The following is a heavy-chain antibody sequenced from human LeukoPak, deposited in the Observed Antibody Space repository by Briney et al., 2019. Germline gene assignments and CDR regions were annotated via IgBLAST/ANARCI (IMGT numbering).Heavy chain of an antibody. V-gene: IGHV4-39*01. CDR1: GGSISSSSYY. CDR3: ARQLGTGDNWFDP. J-gene: IGHJ5*02. CDR2: IYYSGST. D-gene: IGHD7-27*01. Sequence: PSETLSLTCTVSGGSISSSSYYWGWIRQPPGKGLEWIGSIYYSGSTYYNPSLKSRATISVDTSKNQFSLKLSSVTTADTAVYYCARQLGTGDNWFDPWGQGTLVTVSS.